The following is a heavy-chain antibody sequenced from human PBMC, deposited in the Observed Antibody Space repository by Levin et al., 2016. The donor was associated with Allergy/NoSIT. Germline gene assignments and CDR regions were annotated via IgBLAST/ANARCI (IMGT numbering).Heavy chain of an antibody. J-gene: IGHJ4*02. Sequence: GESLKISCAASGFTFSSYSMNWVRQAPGKGLEWVSSISSSSSYIYYADSVKGRFTISRDNAKNSLYLQMNSLRAEDTAVYYCARDYCSGGSCRYFDYWGQGTLVTVSS. D-gene: IGHD2-15*01. CDR3: ARDYCSGGSCRYFDY. CDR1: GFTFSSYS. CDR2: ISSSSSYI. V-gene: IGHV3-21*01.